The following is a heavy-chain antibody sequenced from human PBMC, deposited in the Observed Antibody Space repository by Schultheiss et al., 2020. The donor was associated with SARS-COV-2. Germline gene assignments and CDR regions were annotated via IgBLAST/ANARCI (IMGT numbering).Heavy chain of an antibody. CDR1: GFTFSTSS. D-gene: IGHD2/OR15-2a*01. CDR2: ISSSTTYI. V-gene: IGHV3-21*06. CDR3: ARDACSSTTCYTVDI. Sequence: GESLKISCAASGFTFSTSSMNWVRQAPGKGLEWVASISSSTTYIHYADSVRGRFTISRDNAKNSVHLQMNSLRGEDTAVYYCARDACSSTTCYTVDIWGQGTMVTVSS. J-gene: IGHJ3*02.